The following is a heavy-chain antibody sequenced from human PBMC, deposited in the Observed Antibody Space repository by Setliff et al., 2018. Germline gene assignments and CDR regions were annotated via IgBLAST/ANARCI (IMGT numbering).Heavy chain of an antibody. J-gene: IGHJ4*02. V-gene: IGHV1-18*01. CDR2: ISTYTGNT. Sequence: ASVKVSCKASGYTFTSSGITWVRQAPGQRLEWMGWISTYTGNTNYAQKLQGRITMTTDTSTSTAYMELRSLTSDDTAVYYCSRLVRYCTTTTCQRASGAEFWGQGTLVTVSS. CDR3: SRLVRYCTTTTCQRASGAEF. CDR1: GYTFTSSG. D-gene: IGHD2-8*01.